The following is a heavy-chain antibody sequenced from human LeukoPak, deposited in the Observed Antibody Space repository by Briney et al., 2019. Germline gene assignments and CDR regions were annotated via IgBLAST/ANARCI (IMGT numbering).Heavy chain of an antibody. CDR3: ARDPGLSTTVVTAGYYYYGMDV. D-gene: IGHD4-23*01. Sequence: SETLSLTCTVSGGSISSYYWSWIRQPPGKGLEWIGDIYYSGSTNYNPSLKSRVTISVDTSKNQFSLKLSSVTAADTAVYYCARDPGLSTTVVTAGYYYYGMDVWGQGTTVTVSS. J-gene: IGHJ6*02. V-gene: IGHV4-59*01. CDR2: IYYSGST. CDR1: GGSISSYY.